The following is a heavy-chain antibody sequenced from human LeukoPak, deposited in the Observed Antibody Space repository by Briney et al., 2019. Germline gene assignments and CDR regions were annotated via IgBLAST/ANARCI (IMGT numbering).Heavy chain of an antibody. Sequence: PGGSLRLSCAASGFTVSSNYMSWVRQAPGKGLEWVSVIYSGGSTYYADSVKGRLTISRDNSKNTLYLQMNSLRAEDTAVYYCASRETSTVTAPFDYWGQGTLVIVSS. CDR1: GFTVSSNY. D-gene: IGHD4-17*01. CDR3: ASRETSTVTAPFDY. V-gene: IGHV3-53*01. CDR2: IYSGGST. J-gene: IGHJ4*02.